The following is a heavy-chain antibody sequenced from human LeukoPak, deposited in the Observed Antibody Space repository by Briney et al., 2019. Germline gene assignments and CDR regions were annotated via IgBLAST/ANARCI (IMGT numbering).Heavy chain of an antibody. Sequence: PGGSLRLSCAASGFTFSSYSMNWVRQAPGKGLEWVSYISSSSSTIYYADSVKGRFTISRDNAKNSLYLQMNSLRAEDTAVYYCAKDRGWFGEYGAFDIWGQGTMVTVSS. D-gene: IGHD3-10*01. CDR2: ISSSSSTI. J-gene: IGHJ3*02. CDR3: AKDRGWFGEYGAFDI. CDR1: GFTFSSYS. V-gene: IGHV3-48*01.